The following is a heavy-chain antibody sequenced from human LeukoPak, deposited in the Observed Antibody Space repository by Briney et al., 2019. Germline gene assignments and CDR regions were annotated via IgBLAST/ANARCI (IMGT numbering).Heavy chain of an antibody. J-gene: IGHJ4*02. D-gene: IGHD6-19*01. V-gene: IGHV1-46*01. CDR2: INPSGGST. CDR1: GYIFTSYY. CDR3: ARDREPTYSSGWFVFDY. Sequence: ASVKVSCKASGYIFTSYYMHWVRQAPGQGLEWMGIINPSGGSTSYAQKFQGRVTMTRDTSTSTVYMELSSLRSEDTAVYYCARDREPTYSSGWFVFDYWGQGTLVTVSS.